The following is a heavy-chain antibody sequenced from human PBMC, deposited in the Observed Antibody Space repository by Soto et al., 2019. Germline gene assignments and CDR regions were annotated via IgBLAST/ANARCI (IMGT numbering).Heavy chain of an antibody. V-gene: IGHV4-34*01. CDR2: INHSGST. CDR1: GGSFSGYY. Sequence: QVQLQQWGAGLLKPSETLSLTCAVYGGSFSGYYWSWIRQPPGKGLEWIGEINHSGSTNYNPSLKSRVTISVDTSKNQFSLKLSSVTAADTAVYYCARVNLLGPAGYYNGYYYGMDVWGQGTTVTVSS. J-gene: IGHJ6*02. CDR3: ARVNLLGPAGYYNGYYYGMDV. D-gene: IGHD3-9*01.